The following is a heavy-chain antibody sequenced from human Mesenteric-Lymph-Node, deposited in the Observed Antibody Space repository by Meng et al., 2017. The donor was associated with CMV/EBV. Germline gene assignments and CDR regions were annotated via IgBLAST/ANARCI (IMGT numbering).Heavy chain of an antibody. D-gene: IGHD2-15*01. CDR3: ARPPGRRLDY. Sequence: GGSLRLSCAASGFTFSSYWMSWVRQAPGRGLEWVANINQDGTAEQYLDSVKGRFTVSRDNAKNSMYLQMNSLRAEDTALYYCARPPGRRLDYWGRGTLVTVSS. CDR2: INQDGTAE. J-gene: IGHJ4*02. CDR1: GFTFSSYW. V-gene: IGHV3-7*01.